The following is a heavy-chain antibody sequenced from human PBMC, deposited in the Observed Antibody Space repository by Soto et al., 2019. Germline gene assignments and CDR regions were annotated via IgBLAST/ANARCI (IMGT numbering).Heavy chain of an antibody. D-gene: IGHD3-22*01. CDR3: ARAQYYYDSSGYPGIGI. Sequence: GGSLRLSCAASGFTFSSYAMHWVRQAPGKGLEWVAVISYDGSNKYYADSVKGRFTISRDNSKNTLYLQMNSLRAEDTAVYYCARAQYYYDSSGYPGIGIWGQGTMVTVSS. CDR1: GFTFSSYA. V-gene: IGHV3-30-3*01. CDR2: ISYDGSNK. J-gene: IGHJ3*02.